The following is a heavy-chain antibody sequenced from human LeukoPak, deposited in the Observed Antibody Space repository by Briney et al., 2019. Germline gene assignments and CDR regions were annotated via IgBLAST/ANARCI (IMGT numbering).Heavy chain of an antibody. D-gene: IGHD3-16*01. J-gene: IGHJ4*02. CDR3: AKDPYYDYVWGSYGY. Sequence: GGSLRLSCAASGFTVSSNYMSWVRQAPGKGLEWVSVIYSGGSTYYADSVKGRLTISRDNSKNTLYLQMNSLRAEDTAVYYCAKDPYYDYVWGSYGYWGQGTLVTVSS. V-gene: IGHV3-53*05. CDR1: GFTVSSNY. CDR2: IYSGGST.